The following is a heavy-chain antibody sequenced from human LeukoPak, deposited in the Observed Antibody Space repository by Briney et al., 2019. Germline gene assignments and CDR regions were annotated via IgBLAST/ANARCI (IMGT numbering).Heavy chain of an antibody. CDR2: LTGRGGNT. Sequence: GSLRLSFAASGFTFISYVMSWVRQAPGQGLEWVSTLTGRGGNTYYADSVKGRVTISRDNSKNTLYLQMNSLRAEDTAVYYCAKSRVGYDYWGQGTLVTVSS. CDR3: AKSRVGYDY. D-gene: IGHD1-26*01. J-gene: IGHJ4*02. CDR1: GFTFISYV. V-gene: IGHV3-23*01.